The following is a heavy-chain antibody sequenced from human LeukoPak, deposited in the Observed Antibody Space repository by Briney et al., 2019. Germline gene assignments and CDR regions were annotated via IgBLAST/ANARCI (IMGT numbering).Heavy chain of an antibody. CDR1: GGSVSSHY. V-gene: IGHV4-59*02. Sequence: SETLSLTCTVSGGSVSSHYWSWIRQPPGKGLEWIGFIYYSGSTHYNPSLKSRVTISVDTSKNQFSLKLSSVTAADTAVYYCARGGPTYYDFWSGFRPHGQDLNPRSQATHFDYWGQGTLVTVSS. CDR2: IYYSGST. CDR3: ARGGPTYYDFWSGFRPHGQDLNPRSQATHFDY. J-gene: IGHJ4*02. D-gene: IGHD3-3*01.